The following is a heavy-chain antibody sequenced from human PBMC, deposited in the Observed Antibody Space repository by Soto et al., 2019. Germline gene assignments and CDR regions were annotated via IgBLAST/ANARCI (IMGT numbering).Heavy chain of an antibody. Sequence: GGSLRLSCVASGFTFTSYGMHWVRQAPGKGLEWVALISYDGSKQYYAESVKGRFTISRDNSKNTLDLQLNSLRTEDTALYYCAKDGPHKPAYGSEDFQYWGQGALGTVSS. CDR1: GFTFTSYG. J-gene: IGHJ4*02. CDR3: AKDGPHKPAYGSEDFQY. V-gene: IGHV3-30*18. CDR2: ISYDGSKQ. D-gene: IGHD3-10*01.